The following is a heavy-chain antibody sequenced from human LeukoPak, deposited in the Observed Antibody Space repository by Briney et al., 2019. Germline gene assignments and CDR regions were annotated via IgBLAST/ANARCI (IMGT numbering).Heavy chain of an antibody. CDR2: MNPNSGNT. J-gene: IGHJ6*03. CDR3: ARGYYYYYYMDV. Sequence: GASVKVSCKASGYTFTGYYMHWVRQAPGQGLEWMGWMNPNSGNTGYAQKFQGRVTITRNTSISTAYMELSSLRSEDTAVYYCARGYYYYYYMDVWGKGTTVTVSS. CDR1: GYTFTGYY. V-gene: IGHV1-8*03.